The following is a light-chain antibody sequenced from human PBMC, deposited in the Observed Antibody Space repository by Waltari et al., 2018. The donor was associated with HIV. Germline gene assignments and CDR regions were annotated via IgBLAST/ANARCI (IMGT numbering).Light chain of an antibody. CDR3: AAWDDSLNGRYV. J-gene: IGLJ1*01. Sequence: QSGLTQPPSASGTPGQRVTISCSVSSSNIGRNAVTWYQHFPGAAPRLLIYASNQRSSWVPDRFSGSKSGTSASLAISGLQSEDEADYYCAAWDDSLNGRYVFGTGTKVTVL. CDR2: ASN. CDR1: SSNIGRNA. V-gene: IGLV1-44*01.